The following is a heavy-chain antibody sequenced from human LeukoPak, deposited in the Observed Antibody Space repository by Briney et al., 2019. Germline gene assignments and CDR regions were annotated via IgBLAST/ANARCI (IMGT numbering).Heavy chain of an antibody. J-gene: IGHJ3*02. CDR3: ARDLTPDTAMAGGAFDI. CDR1: GGTFSSYA. Sequence: GASVKVSCKASGGTFSSYAISWVRQAPGQGLEWMGGIIPIFGTANYAQKFQGRVTITTDESTSTAYMELSSLRSEDTAVYYCARDLTPDTAMAGGAFDIWGQGTMVTVSS. CDR2: IIPIFGTA. D-gene: IGHD5-18*01. V-gene: IGHV1-69*05.